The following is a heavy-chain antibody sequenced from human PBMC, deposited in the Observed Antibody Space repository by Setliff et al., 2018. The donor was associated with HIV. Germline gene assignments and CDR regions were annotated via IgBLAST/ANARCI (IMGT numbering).Heavy chain of an antibody. J-gene: IGHJ4*03. CDR1: GYNFNTYG. CDR3: ARANSLLQYNEGWSPENPFNI. Sequence: ASVKVSCKASGYNFNTYGVSWVRQAPGQGPEWMGWISGFNAKTLYAPKFQDRVTLTTDTSTTTAHMELRSLRIDDTAIYYCARANSLLQYNEGWSPENPFNIWGQGTLVTVYS. D-gene: IGHD1-20*01. V-gene: IGHV1-18*01. CDR2: ISGFNAKT.